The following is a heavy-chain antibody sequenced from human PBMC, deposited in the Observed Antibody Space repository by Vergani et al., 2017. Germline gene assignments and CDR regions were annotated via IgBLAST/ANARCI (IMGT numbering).Heavy chain of an antibody. CDR1: GYTLTELS. J-gene: IGHJ4*02. CDR2: FDPEDGET. Sequence: QVQLVQSGAEVKKPGASVKVSCKVSGYTLTELSMHWVRQAPGKGLEWMGGFDPEDGETIYAQKFQGRVTITRDTSASTAYMELSSLRSEDTAVYYCARVNRGIAVAHFDYWGQGTLVTVSS. D-gene: IGHD6-19*01. V-gene: IGHV1-24*01. CDR3: ARVNRGIAVAHFDY.